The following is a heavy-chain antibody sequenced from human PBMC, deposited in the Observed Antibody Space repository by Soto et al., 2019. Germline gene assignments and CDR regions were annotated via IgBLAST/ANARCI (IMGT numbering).Heavy chain of an antibody. CDR3: ARGDETGFFDY. V-gene: IGHV1-69*02. D-gene: IGHD1-1*01. CDR1: GGTFSSYT. J-gene: IGHJ4*02. Sequence: GASVKVSCKASGGTFSSYTISWVRQAPGQGLEWMGRIIPILGIANYAQKFQGRVTITADKSTSTAYMELSSPRSEDTAVYYCARGDETGFFDYWGQGTLVTVSS. CDR2: IIPILGIA.